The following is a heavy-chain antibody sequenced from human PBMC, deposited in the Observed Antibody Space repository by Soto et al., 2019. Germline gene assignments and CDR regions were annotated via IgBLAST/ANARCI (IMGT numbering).Heavy chain of an antibody. Sequence: QVQLVQSGAEVKKPGSSVNVSCKASGGTFSAYAISWVRQAPGQGLEWMGRIIPIFGTANDAQKFQGRVTITADESTTTAYTELRSLRSADTAVYYCARDTRVTAMGQGDALDIWGQGTMVTVSS. D-gene: IGHD5-18*01. J-gene: IGHJ3*02. CDR1: GGTFSAYA. V-gene: IGHV1-69*18. CDR2: IIPIFGTA. CDR3: ARDTRVTAMGQGDALDI.